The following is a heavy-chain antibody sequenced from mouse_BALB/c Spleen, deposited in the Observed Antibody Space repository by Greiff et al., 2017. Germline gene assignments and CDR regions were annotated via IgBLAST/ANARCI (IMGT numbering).Heavy chain of an antibody. Sequence: VQLQESGAELAKPGASVKMSCKASGYTFTSYWMHWVKQRPGQGLEWIGYINPSTGYTEYNQKFKDKATLTADKSSSTAYMQLSSLTSEDSAVYYCARPNWEGFAYWGQGTLVTVSA. D-gene: IGHD4-1*01. CDR2: INPSTGYT. CDR1: GYTFTSYW. CDR3: ARPNWEGFAY. V-gene: IGHV1-7*01. J-gene: IGHJ3*01.